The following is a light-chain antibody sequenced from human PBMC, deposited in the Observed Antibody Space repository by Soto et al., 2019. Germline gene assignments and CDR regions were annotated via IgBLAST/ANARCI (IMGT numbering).Light chain of an antibody. CDR1: SGHSSYA. CDR2: LNSDGSH. CDR3: QTWGTGIRV. J-gene: IGLJ3*02. V-gene: IGLV4-69*01. Sequence: QLVLTQSPSASASLGASVKLTCTLSSGHSSYAIAWHQQQPEKGPRYLMKLNSDGSHSKGDGIPDRFSGSSSGAERYLTISSFQSEDEADYYFQTWGTGIRVFGGGTKLTVL.